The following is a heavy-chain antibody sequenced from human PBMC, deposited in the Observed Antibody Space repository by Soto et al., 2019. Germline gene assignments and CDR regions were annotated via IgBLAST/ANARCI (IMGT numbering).Heavy chain of an antibody. D-gene: IGHD6-19*01. CDR2: ISSTSSYT. V-gene: IGHV3-21*01. Sequence: LRLSCTASGFIFSNYAMNWVRQAPGRGLEWVAVISSTSSYTHYSDSVKGRFTISRDNANNSLFLQMNSLRAEDTATYYCARDLALAGNYWDQGVLVTVSS. J-gene: IGHJ4*02. CDR3: ARDLALAGNY. CDR1: GFIFSNYA.